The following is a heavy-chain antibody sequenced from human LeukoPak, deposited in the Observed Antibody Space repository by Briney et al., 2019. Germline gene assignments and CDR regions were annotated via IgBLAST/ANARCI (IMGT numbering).Heavy chain of an antibody. CDR2: ISGSGGST. V-gene: IGHV3-23*01. Sequence: PGGSLRLSCAASGFTFSDYYMSWIRQAPGKGLEWVSAISGSGGSTYYADSVKGRFTISRDNSKNTLYLQMNSLRAEDTAVYYCAKGGHYSSSWYGHVDYWGQGTLVTVSS. CDR3: AKGGHYSSSWYGHVDY. D-gene: IGHD6-13*01. J-gene: IGHJ4*02. CDR1: GFTFSDYY.